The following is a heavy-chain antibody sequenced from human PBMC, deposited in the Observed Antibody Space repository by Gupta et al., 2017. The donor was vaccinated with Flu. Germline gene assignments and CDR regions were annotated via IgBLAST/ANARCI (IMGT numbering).Heavy chain of an antibody. D-gene: IGHD6-19*01. Sequence: TISRDNPKNTLYLQMDSLRAEDTAVYYCATHTSRWPRFEYWGQGTLVTVSS. V-gene: IGHV3-23*01. J-gene: IGHJ4*02. CDR3: ATHTSRWPRFEY.